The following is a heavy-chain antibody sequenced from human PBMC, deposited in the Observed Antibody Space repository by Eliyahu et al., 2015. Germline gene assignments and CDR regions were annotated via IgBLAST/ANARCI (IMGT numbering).Heavy chain of an antibody. CDR3: AREGGTAVAGNWFDP. D-gene: IGHD6-19*01. J-gene: IGHJ5*02. V-gene: IGHV3-48*03. CDR2: ISSSGSTI. Sequence: EVQLVESGGGLVQPGGSLRLSCAASGFTFSSYEMNWVRQAPGKGLEWVSYISSSGSTIYYADSVKGRFTISRDNAKNSLYLQMNSLRAEDTAVYYCAREGGTAVAGNWFDPWGQGTLVTVSS. CDR1: GFTFSSYE.